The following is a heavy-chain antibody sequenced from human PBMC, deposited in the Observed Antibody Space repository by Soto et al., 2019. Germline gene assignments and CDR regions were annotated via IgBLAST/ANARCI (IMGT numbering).Heavy chain of an antibody. Sequence: SCLASGFTVITNYMSWVRQAPGKGLEWVSVIYSGGSTYYADSVKGRFTISRDNSKNTLYLQMNSLRAEDTAVYYCARDRGSSSDAFDIWGQGTMVTVSS. J-gene: IGHJ3*02. CDR3: ARDRGSSSDAFDI. CDR2: IYSGGST. V-gene: IGHV3-53*01. D-gene: IGHD6-6*01. CDR1: GFTVITNY.